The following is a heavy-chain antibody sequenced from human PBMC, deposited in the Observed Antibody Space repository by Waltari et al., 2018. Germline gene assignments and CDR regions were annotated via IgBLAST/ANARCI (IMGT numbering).Heavy chain of an antibody. J-gene: IGHJ1*01. D-gene: IGHD1-26*01. Sequence: QVQLVQSGAEVKKPGAAVKVSCQASGYLFSNYYIHWVRQAPGQGLEWMGWINPKSGGTHFAQKFQNRVTMTRDTSIYTAYMEVRRLTSDDTAVYYCAREAGEEATLAEYFHHWGQGTLVTVSS. CDR3: AREAGEEATLAEYFHH. V-gene: IGHV1-2*02. CDR2: INPKSGGT. CDR1: GYLFSNYY.